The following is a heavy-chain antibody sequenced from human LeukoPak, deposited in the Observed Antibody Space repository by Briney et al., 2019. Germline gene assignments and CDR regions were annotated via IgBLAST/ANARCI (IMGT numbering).Heavy chain of an antibody. CDR1: GYTLTELS. Sequence: ASVKVSCKVSGYTLTELSMHWVRQAPGKGLEWMGGFDPEDGETIYAQEFQGRVTMTEDTSTDTAYMELSSLRSEDTAVYYCVIGYCSSTSCDLLFDYWGQGTLVTVSS. CDR2: FDPEDGET. CDR3: VIGYCSSTSCDLLFDY. J-gene: IGHJ4*02. V-gene: IGHV1-24*01. D-gene: IGHD2-2*01.